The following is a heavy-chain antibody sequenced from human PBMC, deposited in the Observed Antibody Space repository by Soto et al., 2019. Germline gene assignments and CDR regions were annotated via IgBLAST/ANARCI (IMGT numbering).Heavy chain of an antibody. CDR3: AKGRGQNWNVDY. V-gene: IGHV3-23*01. Sequence: EVQLLESGGGSVQPGGSLRLSCAASGFTFNNYAMHWVRRPPGKGLEWVSSISHSGGTTYYADSVKGRFSISRDSLAGTLSLQMNSLRDEDTALYYCAKGRGQNWNVDYWGQGTLVTVSP. CDR2: ISHSGGTT. CDR1: GFTFNNYA. J-gene: IGHJ4*02. D-gene: IGHD1-1*01.